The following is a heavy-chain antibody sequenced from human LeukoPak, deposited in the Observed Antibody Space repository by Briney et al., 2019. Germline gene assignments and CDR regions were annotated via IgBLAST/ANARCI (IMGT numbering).Heavy chain of an antibody. CDR2: ITSSSSYI. D-gene: IGHD5-24*01. Sequence: PGGSLRLSCAASGFNFTSYSMNWVRQAPGKGLEWVSSITSSSSYIYFADSVKGRFTISRDNAKNSMYLQMNSLRVEDTAVYFCATQGDGYNSAFDYWGQGTLVTVSS. CDR1: GFNFTSYS. J-gene: IGHJ4*02. V-gene: IGHV3-21*01. CDR3: ATQGDGYNSAFDY.